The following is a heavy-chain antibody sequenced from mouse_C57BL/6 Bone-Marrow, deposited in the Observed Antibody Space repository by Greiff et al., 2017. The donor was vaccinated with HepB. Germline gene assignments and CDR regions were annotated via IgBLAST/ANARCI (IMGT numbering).Heavy chain of an antibody. CDR3: ARGFPGSSKASWFAY. D-gene: IGHD1-1*01. V-gene: IGHV1-78*01. J-gene: IGHJ3*01. Sequence: QVQLQQSDAELVKPGASVKISCKVSGYAFTDHTIHWMKQRPEQGLEWIGYIYPRDGSTKYNEKFKGKATLTADKSSSTAYMQLNSLTSEDSAVYFCARGFPGSSKASWFAYWGQGTLVTVSA. CDR1: GYAFTDHT. CDR2: IYPRDGST.